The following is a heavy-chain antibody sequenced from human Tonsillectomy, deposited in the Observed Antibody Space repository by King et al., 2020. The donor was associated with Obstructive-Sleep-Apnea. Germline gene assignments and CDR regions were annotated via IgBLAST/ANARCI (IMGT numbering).Heavy chain of an antibody. V-gene: IGHV1-2*04. CDR2: INPNSGGT. D-gene: IGHD6-19*01. CDR3: ARELSNSWYEKGLDV. Sequence: VQLVESGAEVKKPGASVKVSCKAAGYTFTDYYIHWVRQAPGQGLEWMGWINPNSGGTNYAQKFQGWVTMTRDTSINTAYMELSRLKNDNTAVYYCARELSNSWYEKGLDVWGQGTTVTVSS. J-gene: IGHJ6*02. CDR1: GYTFTDYY.